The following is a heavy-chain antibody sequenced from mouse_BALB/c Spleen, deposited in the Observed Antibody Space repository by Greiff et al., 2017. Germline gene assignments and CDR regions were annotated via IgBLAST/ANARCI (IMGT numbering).Heavy chain of an antibody. D-gene: IGHD2-1*01. CDR1: GFNIKDYY. J-gene: IGHJ3*01. Sequence: EVQLQQSGAELVRSGASVKLSCTASGFNIKDYYMHWVKQRPEQGLEWIGWIDPENGDTEYAPKFQGKATMTADTSSNTAYLQLSSLTSEDTAVYYCNADGGNSPYWGQGTLVTVSA. CDR2: IDPENGDT. CDR3: NADGGNSPY. V-gene: IGHV14-4*02.